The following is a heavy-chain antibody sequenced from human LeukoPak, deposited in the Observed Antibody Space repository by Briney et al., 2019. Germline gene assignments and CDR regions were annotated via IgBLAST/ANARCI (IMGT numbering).Heavy chain of an antibody. V-gene: IGHV1-69*13. D-gene: IGHD6-19*01. CDR1: GDTFSSYA. J-gene: IGHJ4*02. CDR3: ATPPLRRAVAGGGYYFDY. CDR2: IIPIFGTA. Sequence: SVKVSCKASGDTFSSYAISWVRQAPGQGLEWMGGIIPIFGTANYAQKFQGRVTITADESTSTAYMELSSLRSEDTAVYYCATPPLRRAVAGGGYYFDYWGQGTLVTVSS.